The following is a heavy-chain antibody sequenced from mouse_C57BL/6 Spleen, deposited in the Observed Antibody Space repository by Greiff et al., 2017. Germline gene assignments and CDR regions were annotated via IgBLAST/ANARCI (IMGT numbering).Heavy chain of an antibody. V-gene: IGHV1-59*01. J-gene: IGHJ4*01. CDR1: GYTFTSYW. CDR3: PRGYYAMDY. CDR2: IDPSDSYT. Sequence: VQLQQPGAELVRPGTSVKLSCKASGYTFTSYWMHWVKQRPGQGLEWIGVIDPSDSYTNYNQKFKGKATLTVDTSSSTAYMQLSSLTSEDSAVYYCPRGYYAMDYWGQGTSVTVSS.